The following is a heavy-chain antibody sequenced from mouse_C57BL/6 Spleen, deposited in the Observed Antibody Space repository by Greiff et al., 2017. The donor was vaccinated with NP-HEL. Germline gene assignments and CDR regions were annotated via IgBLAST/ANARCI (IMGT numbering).Heavy chain of an antibody. CDR2: IRNKANNHAT. J-gene: IGHJ3*01. CDR1: GFTFSDAW. Sequence: EVQGVESGGGLVQPGGSMKLSCAASGFTFSDAWMDWVRQSPEKGLEWVAEIRNKANNHATYYAESVKGRFTISRDDSKSSVYLQMNSLRAEDTGIYYCTRPGNYYSNYPFVYWGQGTLVTVSA. D-gene: IGHD2-5*01. CDR3: TRPGNYYSNYPFVY. V-gene: IGHV6-6*01.